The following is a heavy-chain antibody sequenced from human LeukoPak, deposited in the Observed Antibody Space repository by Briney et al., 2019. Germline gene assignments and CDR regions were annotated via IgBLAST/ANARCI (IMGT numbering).Heavy chain of an antibody. Sequence: GGSLRLSCTASGFTFGDYAMSWVRQAPGKGLEWVGFIRSKAYGGTTEYAASVKDRFTISRDDSKSIAYLQMNSLKAEYTAVYYCTRCPHQYSSGWYAHWGQGTLVTVSS. CDR3: TRCPHQYSSGWYAH. CDR1: GFTFGDYA. V-gene: IGHV3-49*04. CDR2: IRSKAYGGTT. D-gene: IGHD6-19*01. J-gene: IGHJ4*02.